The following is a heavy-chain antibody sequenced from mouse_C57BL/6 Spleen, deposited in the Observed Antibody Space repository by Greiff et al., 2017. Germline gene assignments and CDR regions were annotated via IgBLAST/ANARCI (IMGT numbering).Heavy chain of an antibody. V-gene: IGHV2-3*01. D-gene: IGHD2-10*01. CDR1: GFSLTSYG. CDR2: IWGDGST. J-gene: IGHJ3*01. CDR3: AKWASYDWFAY. Sequence: QVHVKQSGPGLVAPSQSLSITCTVSGFSLTSYGVSWVRQPPGKGLEWLGVIWGDGSTNYHSALISRLSISKDNSKSQVFLKLNSLQTDDTATYYCAKWASYDWFAYWGQGTLVTVSA.